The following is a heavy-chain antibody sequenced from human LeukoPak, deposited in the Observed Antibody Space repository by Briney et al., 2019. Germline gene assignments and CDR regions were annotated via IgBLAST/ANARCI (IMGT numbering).Heavy chain of an antibody. Sequence: SETLSLTCAVYGGSFSGYYWSWIRQPPGKGLEWIGEINHSGSTNYNPSLKSRVTISVDTSKNQFSLKLSSVTAADTAVYYCARFHYDILTGYYHDAFDIWGQGTMVTVSS. J-gene: IGHJ3*02. CDR1: GGSFSGYY. CDR2: INHSGST. CDR3: ARFHYDILTGYYHDAFDI. D-gene: IGHD3-9*01. V-gene: IGHV4-34*01.